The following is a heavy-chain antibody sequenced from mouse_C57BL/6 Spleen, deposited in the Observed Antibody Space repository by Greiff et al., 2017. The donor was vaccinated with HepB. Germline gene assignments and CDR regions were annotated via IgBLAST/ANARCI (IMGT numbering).Heavy chain of an antibody. J-gene: IGHJ3*01. CDR2: IYPRSGNT. CDR1: GYTFTSYG. Sequence: QVQLQQSGAELARPGASVKLSCKASGYTFTSYGISWVKQRTGQGLEWIGEIYPRSGNTYYNEKFKGKATLTADKSSSTAYMELRSLTSEDSAVYFCAVYGNYVLDWFAYWGQGTLVTVSA. D-gene: IGHD2-1*01. V-gene: IGHV1-81*01. CDR3: AVYGNYVLDWFAY.